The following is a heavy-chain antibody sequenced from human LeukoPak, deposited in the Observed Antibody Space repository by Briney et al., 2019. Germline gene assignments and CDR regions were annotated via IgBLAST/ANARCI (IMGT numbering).Heavy chain of an antibody. Sequence: ASVKVSCKASGYTFTSYYMHWVRQAPGQGLEWMGIINPSGGSTSDAQKFQGRVTMTRDMSTSTVYMELSSLRSEDTAVYYCARDHYDSSGYYNYYYMDVWGKGTTVTVSS. CDR1: GYTFTSYY. V-gene: IGHV1-46*01. CDR2: INPSGGST. D-gene: IGHD3-22*01. CDR3: ARDHYDSSGYYNYYYMDV. J-gene: IGHJ6*03.